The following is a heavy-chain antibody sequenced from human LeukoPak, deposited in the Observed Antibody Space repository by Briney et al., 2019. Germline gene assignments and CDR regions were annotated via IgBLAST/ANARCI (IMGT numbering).Heavy chain of an antibody. CDR1: GSTFTSNF. CDR3: ASDSSKSSLADP. V-gene: IGHV1-46*01. J-gene: IGHJ5*02. D-gene: IGHD2-2*01. Sequence: GASVKVSCKASGSTFTSNFIHWVRQAPGQGLGWMGIINPSGGSTSCAQKFQGRVTMTSDTSTSTVYMELSSLRSEDTAVYYCASDSSKSSLADPWGQGTLVTVSS. CDR2: INPSGGST.